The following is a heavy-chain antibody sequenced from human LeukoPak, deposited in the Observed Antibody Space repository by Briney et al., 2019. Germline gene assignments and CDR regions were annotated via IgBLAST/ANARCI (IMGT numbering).Heavy chain of an antibody. CDR1: GFTFPNYA. D-gene: IGHD6-19*01. Sequence: GGSLRLSCAASGFTFPNYAMSWVRQAPGKGLEWVSLISDSGGSTWYADSVKGRFTISRDNSKNTLSLQMDSLRAEDSAVYYCARDGYSSGWNFDYWGQGTLVTVSS. CDR2: ISDSGGST. J-gene: IGHJ4*02. V-gene: IGHV3-23*01. CDR3: ARDGYSSGWNFDY.